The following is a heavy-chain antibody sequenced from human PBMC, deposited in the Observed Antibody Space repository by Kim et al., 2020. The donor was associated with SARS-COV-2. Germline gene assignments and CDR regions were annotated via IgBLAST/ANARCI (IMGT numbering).Heavy chain of an antibody. CDR3: ATGSPITISWFDP. J-gene: IGHJ5*02. Sequence: IYAQKFQGRVTMTEDTSTDTAYMELSSLRSEDTAVYYCATGSPITISWFDPWGQGTLVTVSS. D-gene: IGHD3-3*01. V-gene: IGHV1-24*01.